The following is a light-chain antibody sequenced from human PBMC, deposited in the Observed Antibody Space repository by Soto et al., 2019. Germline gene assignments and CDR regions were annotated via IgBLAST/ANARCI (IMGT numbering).Light chain of an antibody. V-gene: IGLV2-14*01. CDR1: SSNVGAYDY. Sequence: QSALTQPASVSGSPGQSITVSCTGTSSNVGAYDYVSWYQHHPGKAPKLIIYEVTNRPSGVSNLFSGSKSGNTASLTISGLQAEDEADYYCNSYTRSTKYVFGTGTKVTVL. CDR3: NSYTRSTKYV. CDR2: EVT. J-gene: IGLJ1*01.